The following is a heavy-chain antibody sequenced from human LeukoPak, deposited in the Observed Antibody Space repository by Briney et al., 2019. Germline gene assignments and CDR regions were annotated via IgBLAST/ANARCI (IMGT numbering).Heavy chain of an antibody. CDR2: IIPILGIA. CDR3: ARNTVTTSYKPYNWFDP. Sequence: EASVKVSCKASGGTFSSYAISWVRQAPGQGLEWMGRIIPILGIANYAQKFQGRVTITADKSTSTAYMELSSLRSEDTAVYYCARNTVTTSYKPYNWFDPWGQGTLVTVSS. D-gene: IGHD4-17*01. CDR1: GGTFSSYA. V-gene: IGHV1-69*04. J-gene: IGHJ5*02.